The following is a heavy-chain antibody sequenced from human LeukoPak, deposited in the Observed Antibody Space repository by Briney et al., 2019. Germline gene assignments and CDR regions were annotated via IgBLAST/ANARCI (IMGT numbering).Heavy chain of an antibody. V-gene: IGHV4-34*01. CDR2: INHSGST. CDR3: ARGPQYPWFDP. D-gene: IGHD2-2*01. CDR1: GGSFSGYY. J-gene: IGHJ5*02. Sequence: PSETLSLTCAVYGGSFSGYYWSWIRQPPGKGLEWIGEINHSGSTNYNPSLKSRVTISVDTSKNQFSLKLSSVTAADTAVYYCARGPQYPWFDPWGQGTLVSVSS.